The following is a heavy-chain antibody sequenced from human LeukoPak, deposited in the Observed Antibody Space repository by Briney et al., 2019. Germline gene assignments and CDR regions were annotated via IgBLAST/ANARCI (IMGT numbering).Heavy chain of an antibody. CDR2: ISAYNGNT. Sequence: ASVKVSCTASGYTFTSYGISWVRQAPGQGLEWMGWISAYNGNTNYAQKLQGRVTMTTDTSTSTAYMELRSLRSDDTAVYYCARDLSWDSSSPRFVYWGQGTLVTVSS. V-gene: IGHV1-18*01. CDR1: GYTFTSYG. CDR3: ARDLSWDSSSPRFVY. D-gene: IGHD6-6*01. J-gene: IGHJ4*02.